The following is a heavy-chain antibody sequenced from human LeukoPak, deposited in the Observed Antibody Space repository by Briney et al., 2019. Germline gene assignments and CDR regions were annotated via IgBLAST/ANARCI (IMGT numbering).Heavy chain of an antibody. J-gene: IGHJ4*02. Sequence: ASVKVSCKASGYTFTSYGISWVRQAPGQGLEWMGWISAYNGNTNYAQKLQGRVTMTTDTSTSTAYMELSRLRSDDTAVYYCARVRSGWVAADFDYWGQGTLVTVSS. CDR1: GYTFTSYG. CDR2: ISAYNGNT. V-gene: IGHV1-18*01. CDR3: ARVRSGWVAADFDY. D-gene: IGHD6-13*01.